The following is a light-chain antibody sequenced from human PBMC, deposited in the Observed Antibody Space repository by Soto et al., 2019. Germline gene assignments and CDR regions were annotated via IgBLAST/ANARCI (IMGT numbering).Light chain of an antibody. Sequence: QSALTQPASVSGSRGQSITISCTGTSSDVGGYNYVSWYQQHPGKAPKLMIYDVSNRPSGVSNRFSGSKSGNTASLTISGLQAEDEADYYCSSYTSSSTYVVFGGGTKLTV. CDR1: SSDVGGYNY. V-gene: IGLV2-14*01. J-gene: IGLJ2*01. CDR3: SSYTSSSTYVV. CDR2: DVS.